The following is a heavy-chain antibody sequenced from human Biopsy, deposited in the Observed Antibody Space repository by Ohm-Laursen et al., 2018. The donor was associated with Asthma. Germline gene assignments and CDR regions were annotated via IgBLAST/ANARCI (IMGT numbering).Heavy chain of an antibody. CDR3: ASDFPKDYVRYNFQF. Sequence: ASVTVSCKISGYSLPDLSMHWVRQAPGQGLVWMGGHDHEEGGTVNARRFQGRVTMTEDTSTDTAYMELSSLSSDDTAVYYCASDFPKDYVRYNFQFWGQGTLVTVSS. CDR1: GYSLPDLS. J-gene: IGHJ4*02. V-gene: IGHV1-24*01. CDR2: HDHEEGGT. D-gene: IGHD4-17*01.